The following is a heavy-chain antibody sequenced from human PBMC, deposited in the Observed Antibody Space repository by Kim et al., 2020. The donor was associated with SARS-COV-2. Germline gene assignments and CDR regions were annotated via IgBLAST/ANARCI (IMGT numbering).Heavy chain of an antibody. J-gene: IGHJ4*02. V-gene: IGHV3-73*01. CDR3: TSPTTTGENY. CDR2: ISTKAKSYAT. D-gene: IGHD1-1*01. CDR1: GFTFSGSN. Sequence: GGSLRLSCAASGFTFSGSNIPWVRQASGKGLEWVGRISTKAKSYATAYGASVKGRFTISRDDSKNTAYLQMNSLRAEDTAVYYCTSPTTTGENYWGRGTLVTVSS.